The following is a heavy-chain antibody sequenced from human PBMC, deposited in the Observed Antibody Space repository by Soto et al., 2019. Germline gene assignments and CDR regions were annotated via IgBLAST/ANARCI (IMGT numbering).Heavy chain of an antibody. D-gene: IGHD3-3*01. Sequence: QITLNESGPTQVKPRQTLTLTCTFSGFSLTTSAVGVGWIRQSPGKAPEWLALIYWDDDKRYSPSLKSRLTITKDTSKNQVVLTMADLDPADTATYYCAHRVLRTVFGLVTTTAIYFDFWGQGTPVAVSS. J-gene: IGHJ4*02. V-gene: IGHV2-5*02. CDR2: IYWDDDK. CDR3: AHRVLRTVFGLVTTTAIYFDF. CDR1: GFSLTTSAVG.